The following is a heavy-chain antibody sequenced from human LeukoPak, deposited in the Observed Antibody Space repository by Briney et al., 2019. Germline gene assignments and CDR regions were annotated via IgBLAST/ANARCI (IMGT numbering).Heavy chain of an antibody. D-gene: IGHD3-3*02. CDR3: ARVRLADERAWAY. CDR2: ITPKSGDT. CDR1: GYTFSDFY. Sequence: GASVKVSCKAVGYTFSDFYIHWVRQAPGQGLEYVGWITPKSGDTYSPQRFQGRVTMTRDASISTAYMELSSLRSDDTAVYFCARVRLADERAWAYWGQGTLVTVSS. V-gene: IGHV1-2*02. J-gene: IGHJ4*02.